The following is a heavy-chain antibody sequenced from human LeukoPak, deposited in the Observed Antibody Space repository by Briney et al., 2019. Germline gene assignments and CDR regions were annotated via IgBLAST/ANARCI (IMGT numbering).Heavy chain of an antibody. CDR3: AKDLRGSSGTVDY. V-gene: IGHV3-30*18. Sequence: GRSLRLSCAASGFTFSSYGMHWVRQVPGKGLEWVAVISYDGSNKYYADSVKGRFTISRDNSKNTLYLQMNSLRAEDTAVYYCAKDLRGSSGTVDYWGQGTLVTVSS. J-gene: IGHJ4*02. CDR2: ISYDGSNK. CDR1: GFTFSSYG. D-gene: IGHD6-19*01.